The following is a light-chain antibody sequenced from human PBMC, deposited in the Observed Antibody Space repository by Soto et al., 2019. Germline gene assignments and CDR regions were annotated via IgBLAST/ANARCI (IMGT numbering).Light chain of an antibody. CDR2: GAS. V-gene: IGKV3-15*01. J-gene: IGKJ1*01. CDR1: QSVSSN. CDR3: QQYNNWPPWT. Sequence: IVMTQSPATLSVSPGERATLSCRASQSVSSNLAWYQQKPGQAPRLLIYGASTRATGIPARFSGSGSGTEFTLTISSLQSEDFAVCYCQQYNNWPPWTFGQGTKVEIK.